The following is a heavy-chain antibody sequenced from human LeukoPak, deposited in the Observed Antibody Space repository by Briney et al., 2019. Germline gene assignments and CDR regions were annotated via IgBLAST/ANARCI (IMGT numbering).Heavy chain of an antibody. CDR3: ARDHSSSGYYYESAFDI. V-gene: IGHV4-59*01. CDR1: GGSISSYY. D-gene: IGHD3-22*01. CDR2: IYYSGST. J-gene: IGHJ3*02. Sequence: SETLSLTCTVSGGSISSYYWSWIRQPPGKGLEWIGYIYYSGSTNYSPSLKSRVTISVDTSKNQFSLKLSSVTAADTAVYYCARDHSSSGYYYESAFDIWGQGTMVTVSS.